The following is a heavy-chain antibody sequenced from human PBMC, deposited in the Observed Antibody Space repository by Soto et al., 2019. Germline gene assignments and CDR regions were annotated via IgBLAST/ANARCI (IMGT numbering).Heavy chain of an antibody. D-gene: IGHD2-15*01. CDR2: IYYSGST. J-gene: IGHJ4*02. Sequence: SETLSLTCTASGGSISSSSYYWGWIRQPPGKGLEWIGSIYYSGSTYYNPSLRSRVTISLDTPKNQFSLKLSSVTATDTAVYYCARQALVVVAAIDSWGQGTLVTVSS. V-gene: IGHV4-39*01. CDR1: GGSISSSSYY. CDR3: ARQALVVVAAIDS.